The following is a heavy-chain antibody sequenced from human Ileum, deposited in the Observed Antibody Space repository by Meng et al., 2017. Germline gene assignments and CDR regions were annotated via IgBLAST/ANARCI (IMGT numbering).Heavy chain of an antibody. CDR2: INRGGNT. Sequence: QWQLLQWGAGLLKPSETLSLTCAVSGGSFSGYYWTWIRQSPGKGLEWIGEINRGGNTNYNPSLKSRITMSVDTSKNQFFLNLTSVTPADTAVYYCARAWSSSWSFLDFWGQGGLVTVSS. CDR1: GGSFSGYY. D-gene: IGHD6-13*01. V-gene: IGHV4-34*01. CDR3: ARAWSSSWSFLDF. J-gene: IGHJ4*02.